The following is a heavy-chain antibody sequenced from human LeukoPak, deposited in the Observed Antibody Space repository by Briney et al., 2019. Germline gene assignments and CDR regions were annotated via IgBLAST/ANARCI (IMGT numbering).Heavy chain of an antibody. Sequence: ASVKVSCKASGYSFSYFGINWVRQAPGQGLEWMGWINCYNGNTNYAQKSEGRLTLTTDTATSSVYMELRSLRSDDTAVYYCARGYDSSGYYYLDYWGQGTLVTVSS. CDR1: GYSFSYFG. CDR3: ARGYDSSGYYYLDY. V-gene: IGHV1-18*01. J-gene: IGHJ4*02. CDR2: INCYNGNT. D-gene: IGHD3-22*01.